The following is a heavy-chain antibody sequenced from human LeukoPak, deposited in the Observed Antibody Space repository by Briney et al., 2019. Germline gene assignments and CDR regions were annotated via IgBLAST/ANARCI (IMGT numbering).Heavy chain of an antibody. J-gene: IGHJ4*02. CDR1: GFAFSSYA. Sequence: GGSLRLSCAASGFAFSSYAMSWVRQAPGKGLEWVSAISGSGGSTYYADSVKGRFTISRDNSKNTLYLQMNSLRAEDTAVYYCASLYGGNPNDYWGQGTLVTVSS. D-gene: IGHD4-23*01. V-gene: IGHV3-23*01. CDR2: ISGSGGST. CDR3: ASLYGGNPNDY.